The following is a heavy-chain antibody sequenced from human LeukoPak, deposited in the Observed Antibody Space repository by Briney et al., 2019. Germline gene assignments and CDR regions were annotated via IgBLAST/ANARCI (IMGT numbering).Heavy chain of an antibody. V-gene: IGHV3-30*04. CDR2: ISYGGSNK. D-gene: IGHD3-10*01. J-gene: IGHJ5*02. Sequence: GGSLRLSCAASGFTFSSYAMHWVRQAPGKGLEWVAVISYGGSNKYYADSVKGRFTISRDNSKNTLYLQMNSLRAEDTAVYYCARDWGYYGSGSCSNQVYNWFDPWGQGTLVTVSS. CDR3: ARDWGYYGSGSCSNQVYNWFDP. CDR1: GFTFSSYA.